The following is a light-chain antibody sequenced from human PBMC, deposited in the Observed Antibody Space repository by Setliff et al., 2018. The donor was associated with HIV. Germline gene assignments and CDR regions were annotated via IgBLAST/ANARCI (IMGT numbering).Light chain of an antibody. CDR3: TSYRSRNTPVV. CDR1: SSDVGSYDY. CDR2: DVS. J-gene: IGLJ2*01. V-gene: IGLV2-14*03. Sequence: QSALTQPASVSGSPGQSITISCTGTSSDVGSYDYVSWYQQHPGKAPKLLIHDVSDRPSGVSNRFSGSKSGNTASLTISGLQAEDEGDYYCTSYRSRNTPVVFGGGTKVTVL.